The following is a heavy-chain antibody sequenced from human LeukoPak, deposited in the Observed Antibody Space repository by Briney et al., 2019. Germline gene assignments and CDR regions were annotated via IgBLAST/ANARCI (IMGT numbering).Heavy chain of an antibody. Sequence: PGGSLRFSCAASGFTFSSYWMSWVRQAPGKGLEWVANIKQDGSEKYYVDSVKGRFTISRDNAKNSLYLQMNSLRAEDTAVYYCARSTFPSDYDSSGYYPWYFDYWGQGTLVTVSS. CDR3: ARSTFPSDYDSSGYYPWYFDY. J-gene: IGHJ4*02. CDR1: GFTFSSYW. D-gene: IGHD3-22*01. CDR2: IKQDGSEK. V-gene: IGHV3-7*01.